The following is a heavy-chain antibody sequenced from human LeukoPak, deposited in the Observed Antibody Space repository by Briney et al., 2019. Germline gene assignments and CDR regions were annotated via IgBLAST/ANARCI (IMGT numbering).Heavy chain of an antibody. CDR1: GGSISSYY. V-gene: IGHV4-4*07. D-gene: IGHD3-22*01. CDR3: ARHSENYYDSSGYYYPALYGMDV. CDR2: IYTSGST. J-gene: IGHJ6*02. Sequence: SETLSLTCTVSGGSISSYYWSWIRQPAGKGLEWIGRIYTSGSTNYNPSLKSRVTISVDTSKNQFSLKLSSVTAADTAVYYCARHSENYYDSSGYYYPALYGMDVWGQGTTVTVSS.